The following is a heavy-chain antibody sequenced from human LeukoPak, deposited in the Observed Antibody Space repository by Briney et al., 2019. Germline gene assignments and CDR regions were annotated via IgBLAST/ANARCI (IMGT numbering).Heavy chain of an antibody. D-gene: IGHD3-22*01. CDR3: ARAPGRYYDSSGLIDY. CDR2: IYPGVSDT. Sequence: GESLKISCKGSGYSFTSYWIGWVRQMPGKGLEWMGIIYPGVSDTRYSPSFQGQVTISADKSISTAYLQWSSLKASDTAMYYCARAPGRYYDSSGLIDYWGQGTLVTVSS. J-gene: IGHJ4*02. CDR1: GYSFTSYW. V-gene: IGHV5-51*01.